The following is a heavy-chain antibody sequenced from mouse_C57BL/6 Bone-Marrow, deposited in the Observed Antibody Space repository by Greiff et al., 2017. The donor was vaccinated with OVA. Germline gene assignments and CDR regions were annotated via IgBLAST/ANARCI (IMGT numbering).Heavy chain of an antibody. V-gene: IGHV1-62-2*01. J-gene: IGHJ3*01. CDR3: ARHGYYYGPSWFAY. CDR2: FYPGSGSI. Sequence: VNVVESGAELVKPGASVKLSCKASGYTFTEYTIHWVKQRSGQGLAWIGWFYPGSGSIKYNEKFKVKATLTADKSSSTVYMELSRLTSEDSAVYFCARHGYYYGPSWFAYWGQGTLVTVSA. D-gene: IGHD1-1*01. CDR1: GYTFTEYT.